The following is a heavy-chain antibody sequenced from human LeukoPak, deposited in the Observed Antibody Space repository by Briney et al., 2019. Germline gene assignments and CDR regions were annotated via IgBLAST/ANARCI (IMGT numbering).Heavy chain of an antibody. CDR1: GFTFDDYA. J-gene: IGHJ3*02. Sequence: PGRSLRRSCAASGFTFDDYAMHWVRQAPGKGLEWVSGISWNSGSIGYADSVKGRFTISRDNAKNSLYLQMNSLRAEDTALYYCAKDSFSSATVEGGAFDIWGQGTMVTVSS. CDR3: AKDSFSSATVEGGAFDI. D-gene: IGHD4-17*01. CDR2: ISWNSGSI. V-gene: IGHV3-9*01.